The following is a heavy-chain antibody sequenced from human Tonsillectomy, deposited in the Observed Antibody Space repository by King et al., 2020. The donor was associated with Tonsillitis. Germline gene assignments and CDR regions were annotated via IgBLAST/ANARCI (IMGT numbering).Heavy chain of an antibody. CDR3: ARNKYTHGWTYYHGTDV. D-gene: IGHD6-19*01. CDR2: IDWNDVK. V-gene: IGHV2-70*01. CDR1: GFSLTTSGMC. Sequence: VTLQESGPALVKPTQTLTLTCTFSGFSLTTSGMCLSWIRQPPGKALEWLALIDWNDVKYYSASLKTRLTISRDTSKNQVVLTMTNMDPVDTATYFCARNKYTHGWTYYHGTDVWGQGTTVTVSS. J-gene: IGHJ6*02.